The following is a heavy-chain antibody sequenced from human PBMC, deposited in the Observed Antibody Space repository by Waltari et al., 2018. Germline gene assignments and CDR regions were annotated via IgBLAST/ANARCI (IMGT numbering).Heavy chain of an antibody. J-gene: IGHJ1*01. D-gene: IGHD3-9*01. V-gene: IGHV2-5*01. CDR1: GFSLSASGEG. CDR2: IYWNFET. CDR3: AHSLNPDYDVVTGAHSQYFQY. Sequence: QITLKESGLTLVKPTQTLTLTCTFSGFSLSASGEGVGWIRQSPGKAPEWLASIYWNFETRYDPSLSGRVTRTKTTSKNQVVLTVTNMDPTDTATYYCAHSLNPDYDVVTGAHSQYFQYWGQGTLVTVSS.